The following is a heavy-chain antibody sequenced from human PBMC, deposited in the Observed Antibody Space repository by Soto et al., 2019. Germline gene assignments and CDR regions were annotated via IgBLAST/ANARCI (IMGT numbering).Heavy chain of an antibody. Sequence: QVQLQESGPGLWKPSGTLSLTCAVSGGSISSSNWWSWVRQPPGKGLEWIGEIHHSGSTNYNPSLKIRVTISVDKSKNQCSLKLSSVTAADTDVYYCASLAYSSGWYGGFDYWVQGTLVTVSS. D-gene: IGHD6-19*01. CDR1: GGSISSSNW. CDR3: ASLAYSSGWYGGFDY. CDR2: IHHSGST. J-gene: IGHJ4*02. V-gene: IGHV4-4*02.